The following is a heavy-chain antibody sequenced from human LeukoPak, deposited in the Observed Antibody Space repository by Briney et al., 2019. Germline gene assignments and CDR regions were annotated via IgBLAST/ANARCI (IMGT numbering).Heavy chain of an antibody. V-gene: IGHV3-23*01. Sequence: GGTLRLSCAASGFTFSTYGMSWVRQAPGKGLEWVSGISGSGGSRFYTDSVKGRFTISRDNSKNTLYLQMNSLRAEDTAVYYCARDLSIAMMRDYFDYWGQGTLVTVSS. CDR3: ARDLSIAMMRDYFDY. CDR1: GFTFSTYG. D-gene: IGHD2/OR15-2a*01. J-gene: IGHJ4*02. CDR2: ISGSGGSR.